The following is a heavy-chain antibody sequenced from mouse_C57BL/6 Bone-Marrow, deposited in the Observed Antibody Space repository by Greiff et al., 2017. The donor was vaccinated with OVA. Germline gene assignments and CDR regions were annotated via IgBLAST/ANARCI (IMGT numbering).Heavy chain of an antibody. CDR1: GYTFTSYW. CDR3: ARISTWLRRQGYAMDY. D-gene: IGHD2-2*01. CDR2: IDPSDSYT. V-gene: IGHV1-50*01. Sequence: VQLQQPGAELVKPGASVKLSCKASGYTFTSYWMQWVKQRPGQGLEWIGEIDPSDSYTNYNQKFKVKATLTVDTSSSTAYMQLSSLTSDDSAVYYCARISTWLRRQGYAMDYCGQGTSVTVSS. J-gene: IGHJ4*01.